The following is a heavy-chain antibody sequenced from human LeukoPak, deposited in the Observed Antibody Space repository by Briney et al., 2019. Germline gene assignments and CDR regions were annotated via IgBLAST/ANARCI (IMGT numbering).Heavy chain of an antibody. CDR1: GFTFSSYA. CDR2: ISGSGGST. CDR3: ATLATYYYDSSGYYDY. J-gene: IGHJ4*02. D-gene: IGHD3-22*01. V-gene: IGHV3-23*01. Sequence: PGGSLRLSCAASGFTFSSYAMSWVRQAPGKGLEWVSAISGSGGSTYYADSVKGRFTISRDNSKNTLYLQMNSLRAEDTAVYYCATLATYYYDSSGYYDYWGQGTLVTVSS.